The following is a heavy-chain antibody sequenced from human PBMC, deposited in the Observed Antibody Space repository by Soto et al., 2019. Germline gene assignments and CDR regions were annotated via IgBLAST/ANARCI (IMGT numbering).Heavy chain of an antibody. D-gene: IGHD2-8*01. CDR1: GGTISSGDYY. CDR2: IYYSGST. V-gene: IGHV4-31*03. CDR3: ARDIMGTNYYYYGMDV. J-gene: IGHJ6*02. Sequence: PSETLSLTCTVSGGTISSGDYYWSWIRQHPGKGLEWIGYIYYSGSTYYNPSLKSRVTISVDTSKNQFSLKLSSVTAADTAVYYCARDIMGTNYYYYGMDVWGQGTTVTVSS.